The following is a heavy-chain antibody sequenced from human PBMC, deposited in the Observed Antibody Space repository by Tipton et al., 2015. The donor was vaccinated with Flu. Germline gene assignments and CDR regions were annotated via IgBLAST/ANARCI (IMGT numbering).Heavy chain of an antibody. D-gene: IGHD3-16*01. CDR1: GFTFSSYA. V-gene: IGHV3-23*01. CDR2: LSGGADDS. Sequence: SLRLSCAASGFTFSSYAMSWVRQAPGKGLEWISALSGGADDSYYTDSVEGRFTISRDNSKNTLYLQMNSLRAEDTAVYYCAKVGLAYLFYFDSWGQGTLVTVSS. CDR3: AKVGLAYLFYFDS. J-gene: IGHJ4*02.